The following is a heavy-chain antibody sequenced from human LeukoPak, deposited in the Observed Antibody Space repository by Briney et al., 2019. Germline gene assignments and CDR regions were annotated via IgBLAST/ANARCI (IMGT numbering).Heavy chain of an antibody. J-gene: IGHJ3*02. CDR1: GFTFSSYA. CDR2: ISGSGDST. D-gene: IGHD5-18*01. CDR3: ARARSSYGYGDAFDI. V-gene: IGHV3-23*01. Sequence: PGGSLRLSCAASGFTFSSYAMSWVGQAPGKGLEWVSIISGSGDSTYYADSVKGRFTISRDNSKNTLYLQMNSLRAEDTAVYYCARARSSYGYGDAFDIWGQGTMVTVSS.